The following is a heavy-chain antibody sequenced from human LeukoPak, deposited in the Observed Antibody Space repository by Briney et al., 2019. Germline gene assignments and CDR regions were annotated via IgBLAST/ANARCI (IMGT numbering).Heavy chain of an antibody. CDR3: GAAYDFWSGYPNEDAGNYGMDV. Sequence: NPSETLSLTCTVSGGSISSGGYYWRWIRQHPGKGLEWIRYIYYSGSTYYNPSLKSRVTISVDTSKNQFSLKLSSVTAAGTAVYYCGAAYDFWSGYPNEDAGNYGMDVWGQGTTVTVSS. CDR2: IYYSGST. D-gene: IGHD3-3*01. V-gene: IGHV4-31*03. J-gene: IGHJ6*02. CDR1: GGSISSGGYY.